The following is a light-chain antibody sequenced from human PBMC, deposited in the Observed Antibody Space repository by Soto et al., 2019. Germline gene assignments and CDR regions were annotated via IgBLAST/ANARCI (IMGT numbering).Light chain of an antibody. CDR1: QGITSY. CDR2: SAS. J-gene: IGKJ4*01. V-gene: IGKV1-9*01. CDR3: QQLYSHPLT. Sequence: DIQMTQSPSTVSASVGDSVTITCRASQGITSYLAWYQQRPGKAPRLLIYSASTLQSGVPSRFSGSGYGTDFSLTISNLQPEDFATYYCQQLYSHPLTFGGGTKVDIK.